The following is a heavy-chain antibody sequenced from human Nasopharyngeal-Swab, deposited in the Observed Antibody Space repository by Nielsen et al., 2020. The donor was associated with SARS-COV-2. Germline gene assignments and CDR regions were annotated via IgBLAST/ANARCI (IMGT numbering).Heavy chain of an antibody. Sequence: WIRQPPGKGLEWVSGISGSGGSTPYADSVKGRFTISRDNSKNTLYVQMNSLRAEDTAVYYCAKGGYCSSTSCKDFFDYWGQGTLVTVSS. V-gene: IGHV3-23*01. CDR2: ISGSGGST. CDR3: AKGGYCSSTSCKDFFDY. J-gene: IGHJ4*02. D-gene: IGHD2-2*01.